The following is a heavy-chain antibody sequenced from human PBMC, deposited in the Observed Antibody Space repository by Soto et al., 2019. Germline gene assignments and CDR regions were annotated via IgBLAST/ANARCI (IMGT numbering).Heavy chain of an antibody. V-gene: IGHV1-69*01. CDR3: ATLPLGSGYPNSNDY. D-gene: IGHD3-3*01. Sequence: QVQLVQSGAEVKRPGSSVKVSCKASGGSFSTSAISWVRQAPGEGLEWMGGIVPTFGTANYAQKFQGRVTITADEGTSTAYMELSSLRSEDTAVYYCATLPLGSGYPNSNDYWGQGTLVTVSS. CDR2: IVPTFGTA. CDR1: GGSFSTSA. J-gene: IGHJ4*02.